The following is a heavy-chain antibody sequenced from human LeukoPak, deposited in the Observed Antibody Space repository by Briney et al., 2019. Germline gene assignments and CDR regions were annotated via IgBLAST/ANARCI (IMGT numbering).Heavy chain of an antibody. D-gene: IGHD1-26*01. V-gene: IGHV3-23*01. CDR3: AKPYSGGYGSAYFDF. CDR2: ISGSGGNT. CDR1: GVTYSSYA. Sequence: PGRSLRLSCAASGVTYSSYAMSWVRQAPGKALEWVSYISGSGGNTYYPDSVKGRFTISRDNSKNTLFLQMNSLRAEDTAVYYCAKPYSGGYGSAYFDFWGQGTLVTVSS. J-gene: IGHJ4*02.